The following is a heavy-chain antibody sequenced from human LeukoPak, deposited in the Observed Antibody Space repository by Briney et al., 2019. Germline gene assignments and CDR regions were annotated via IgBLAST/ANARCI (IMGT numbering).Heavy chain of an antibody. D-gene: IGHD5-18*01. V-gene: IGHV4-38-2*02. CDR2: IYHSGST. Sequence: PSETLSLTCTVSGYSISSGYYWGWIRQPPGKGLEWIGSIYHSGSTYYSPSLKSRVTISVDTSKNQFSLKLSSVTAADTAVYYCAREGPAMVRWYFDLWGRGTLVTVSS. CDR1: GYSISSGYY. J-gene: IGHJ2*01. CDR3: AREGPAMVRWYFDL.